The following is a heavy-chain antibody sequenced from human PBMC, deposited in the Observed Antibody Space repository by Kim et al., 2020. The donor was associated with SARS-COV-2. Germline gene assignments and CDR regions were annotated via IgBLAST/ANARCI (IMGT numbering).Heavy chain of an antibody. CDR3: ARQTTGYSSSWYGGYYFDY. CDR1: GYSFIDYW. CDR2: IYPGDSDT. J-gene: IGHJ4*02. Sequence: GESLKISCKGSGYSFIDYWIGWVRQMPGKGLEWMGIIYPGDSDTRYSPSFQGQVTISADKSISTAYLQWSSLKASDTAMYYCARQTTGYSSSWYGGYYFDYWGQGTLVTVSS. D-gene: IGHD6-13*01. V-gene: IGHV5-51*01.